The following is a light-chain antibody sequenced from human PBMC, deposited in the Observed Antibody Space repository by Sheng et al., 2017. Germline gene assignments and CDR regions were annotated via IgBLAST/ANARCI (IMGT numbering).Light chain of an antibody. V-gene: IGKV1-33*01. CDR3: QQYDNVPYT. Sequence: DIQMTQSPSSLSASVGDRVTITCRASQGISSWLGWYQQKRGKAPKLLIYGASNLETGVQSTFSGSGSGTDFTLTISSLQPEDVATYYCQQYDNVPYTFGQGTKLEI. J-gene: IGKJ2*01. CDR2: GAS. CDR1: QGISSW.